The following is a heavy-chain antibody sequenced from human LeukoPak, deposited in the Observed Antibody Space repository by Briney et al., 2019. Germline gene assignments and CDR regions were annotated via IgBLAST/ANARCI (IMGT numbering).Heavy chain of an antibody. CDR1: GYTFTGYY. Sequence: SVKVSCKASGYTFTGYYMHWVRQAPGQGLEWMGRIIPIFGTANYAQKFQGRVTITTDESTSTAYMELSSLRSEDTAVYYCARERPYDYVWGSYRYAYDYWGQGTLVTVSS. J-gene: IGHJ4*02. V-gene: IGHV1-69*05. D-gene: IGHD3-16*02. CDR3: ARERPYDYVWGSYRYAYDY. CDR2: IIPIFGTA.